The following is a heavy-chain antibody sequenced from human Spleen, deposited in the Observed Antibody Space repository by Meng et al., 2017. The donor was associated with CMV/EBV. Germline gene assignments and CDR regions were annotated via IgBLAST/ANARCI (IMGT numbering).Heavy chain of an antibody. V-gene: IGHV3-15*01. Sequence: GESLKISCAASGVTFSDAWMTWVRQAPGKGLEWVGRMKSNTDGGTTDYAAPVKGRFTISRDDSKNTLYLQMNSLKIEDTAVYYCTTDRSLYFFDYWGQGTLVTVSS. D-gene: IGHD3-16*02. CDR1: GVTFSDAW. CDR2: MKSNTDGGTT. J-gene: IGHJ4*02. CDR3: TTDRSLYFFDY.